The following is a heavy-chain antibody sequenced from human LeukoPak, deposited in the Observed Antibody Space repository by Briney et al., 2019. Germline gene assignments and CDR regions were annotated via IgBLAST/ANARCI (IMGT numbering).Heavy chain of an antibody. Sequence: GASVTVSCKGSGYTLTELSMHWVRQAPGKGVEWMGGFDPEDRETIYAQKFQGRVTMTEDTSTDTAYLELSSLRSEDTAVYYCATYYYDSSGYYYGGYYFDYWGQGTLVTVSS. J-gene: IGHJ4*02. D-gene: IGHD3-22*01. CDR1: GYTLTELS. CDR2: FDPEDRET. CDR3: ATYYYDSSGYYYGGYYFDY. V-gene: IGHV1-24*01.